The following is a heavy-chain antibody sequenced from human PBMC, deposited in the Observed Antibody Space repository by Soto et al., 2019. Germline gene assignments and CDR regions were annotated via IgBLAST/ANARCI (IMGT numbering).Heavy chain of an antibody. Sequence: SETLSLTCAVYGGSFSGYYWSWIRQPPGKGLEWIGEINHSGSTNYNPSLKSRVTISVDTSKNQFSLKLSSVTAADTAVYYCARGTLESSMGIVVVPAAMPFDYWGQGTLVTVSS. V-gene: IGHV4-34*01. CDR3: ARGTLESSMGIVVVPAAMPFDY. CDR2: INHSGST. D-gene: IGHD2-2*03. CDR1: GGSFSGYY. J-gene: IGHJ4*02.